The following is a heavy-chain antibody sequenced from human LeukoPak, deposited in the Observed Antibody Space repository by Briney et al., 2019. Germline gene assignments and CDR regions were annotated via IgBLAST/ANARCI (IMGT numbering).Heavy chain of an antibody. V-gene: IGHV3-48*03. CDR2: ISSSGSSI. J-gene: IGHJ4*02. D-gene: IGHD5-18*01. CDR1: GFTFSSYE. CDR3: ARVHYNTAMVDIDY. Sequence: PGGSLRLSCQASGFTFSSYEMHWVRQAPGKGLEWISYISSSGSSIYYADSVKGRFTISRDNGKNSLYLQMNSLRAEDTAVYYCARVHYNTAMVDIDYWGQGTLVTVSS.